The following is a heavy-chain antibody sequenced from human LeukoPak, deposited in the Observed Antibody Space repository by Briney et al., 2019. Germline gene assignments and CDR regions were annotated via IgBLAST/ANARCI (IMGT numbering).Heavy chain of an antibody. Sequence: GGSLRLSCAAYEFTFSSYWMSWVRQAPGKGLEWVANIKQDGSEKYYVDAVKGRFTISRDNAKNSLYLQMNSLRAEDTAVYYCAGRITTSFEYWGPGTLVTVSS. CDR2: IKQDGSEK. CDR3: AGRITTSFEY. V-gene: IGHV3-7*01. CDR1: EFTFSSYW. D-gene: IGHD1-14*01. J-gene: IGHJ4*02.